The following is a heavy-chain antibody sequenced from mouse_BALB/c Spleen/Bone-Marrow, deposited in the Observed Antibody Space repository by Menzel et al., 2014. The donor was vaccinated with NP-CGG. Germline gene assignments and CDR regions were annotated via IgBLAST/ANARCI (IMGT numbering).Heavy chain of an antibody. D-gene: IGHD1-1*01. CDR1: GFTFTDYY. J-gene: IGHJ2*01. CDR3: TRDMGLLRFDY. Sequence: EVKRVESGGGLVQPGGSLRLSCATSGFTFTDYYMSWVRQPPGKALEWLGFIRNKPNGYTTEYSASVKGRFTISRDNSQNILYLQMNTLRVEDSATYYCTRDMGLLRFDYWGLGTTLTVSS. V-gene: IGHV7-3*02. CDR2: IRNKPNGYTT.